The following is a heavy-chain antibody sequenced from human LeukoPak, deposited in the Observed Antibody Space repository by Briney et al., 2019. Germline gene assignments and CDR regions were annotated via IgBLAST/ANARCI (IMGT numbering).Heavy chain of an antibody. CDR2: ISSSSSYK. J-gene: IGHJ4*02. CDR3: ARDLSGNGFFDY. V-gene: IGHV3-21*01. Sequence: GGSLRLSCAASGFTFSSYSMNWVRQAPGKGLECVSSISSSSSYKYYADSVKGRFTISRDNAKNSLYVQMNTLIAGCQAVYYCARDLSGNGFFDYWGEGTLVTVSS. D-gene: IGHD5-12*01. CDR1: GFTFSSYS.